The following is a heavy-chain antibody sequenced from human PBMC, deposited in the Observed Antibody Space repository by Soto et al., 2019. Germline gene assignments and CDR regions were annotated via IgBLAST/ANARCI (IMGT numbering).Heavy chain of an antibody. V-gene: IGHV1-46*01. CDR1: GYTFTSYY. Sequence: ASGKVSCKASGYTFTSYYMHWVRQAPGQGLEWMGIINPSGGSTSYAQKFQGRVTMTRDTSTSTVYMELSSLRSEDTAVYYCAEEYCSSTSCYKSGWFDPWGQGTLVTVSS. CDR2: INPSGGST. D-gene: IGHD2-2*02. CDR3: AEEYCSSTSCYKSGWFDP. J-gene: IGHJ5*02.